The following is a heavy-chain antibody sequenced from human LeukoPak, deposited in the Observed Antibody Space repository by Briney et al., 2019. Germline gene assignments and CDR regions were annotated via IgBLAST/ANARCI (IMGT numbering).Heavy chain of an antibody. CDR3: AKCGNSGCHLIDY. CDR1: RFTFSSYA. V-gene: IGHV3-23*01. CDR2: ISGRTGST. J-gene: IGHJ4*02. Sequence: PGGSLRLSCAASRFTFSSYAMSWVRQAPGKGLEWVSAISGRTGSTYYSDSVKGRFTISRDNSKSTLYLQMDSLRAEDTAVYYCAKCGNSGCHLIDYWGQGTLVTVSS. D-gene: IGHD5-12*01.